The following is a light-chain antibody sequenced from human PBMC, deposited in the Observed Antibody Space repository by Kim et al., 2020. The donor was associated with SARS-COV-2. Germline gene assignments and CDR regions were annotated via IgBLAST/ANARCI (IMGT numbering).Light chain of an antibody. CDR1: QSLLHENGYNY. CDR3: MQALQTPYT. CDR2: LGS. V-gene: IGKV2-28*01. J-gene: IGKJ2*01. Sequence: ETPTISYRSSQSLLHENGYNYLDWYVQKPGQSPQVLIYLGSNRASGVPERFSASGSGTVFALRINRVEAEDAGIYFCMQALQTPYTFGRGTKLEI.